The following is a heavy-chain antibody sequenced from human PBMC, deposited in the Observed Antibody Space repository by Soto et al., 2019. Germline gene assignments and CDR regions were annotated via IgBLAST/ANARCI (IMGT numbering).Heavy chain of an antibody. CDR2: IYPGYSDT. CDR3: AGALGYSSSWYDY. CDR1: GYTFTTYW. Sequence: PGESLKISCKGSGYTFTTYWIGWVRQMPGKGLEWMGIIYPGYSDTRYSPSFQGQVTISADKSISTAYLQWSRLKASDTAMYYCAGALGYSSSWYDYWGQGTLVTVCS. V-gene: IGHV5-51*01. D-gene: IGHD6-13*01. J-gene: IGHJ4*02.